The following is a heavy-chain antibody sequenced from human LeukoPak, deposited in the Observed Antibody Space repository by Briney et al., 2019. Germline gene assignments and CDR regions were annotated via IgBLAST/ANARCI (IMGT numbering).Heavy chain of an antibody. CDR2: ISSGSATT. D-gene: IGHD5-12*01. CDR1: GFTFSSYS. V-gene: IGHV3-48*02. CDR3: ARGATARGFDK. J-gene: IGHJ4*02. Sequence: GGSLRLSCAASGFTFSSYSMNWVRQAPGKGLEWLSYISSGSATTYYADSVKGRFTISRDNAKKSLDLQMNSLEDEDTAVYYCARGATARGFDKWGQGALVTVSS.